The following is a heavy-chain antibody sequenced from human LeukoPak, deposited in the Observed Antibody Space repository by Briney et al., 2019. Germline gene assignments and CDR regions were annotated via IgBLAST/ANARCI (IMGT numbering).Heavy chain of an antibody. CDR3: ARPYDILTGAFDC. CDR2: INHSGST. CDR1: GGSFSGYY. V-gene: IGHV4-34*01. Sequence: SETLSLTCAVYGGSFSGYYWSWIRQPPGKGLEWIGEINHSGSTNYNPSLKSRVTISVDTSKNQFSLKLSSVTAADTAVYYCARPYDILTGAFDCWGQGTLVTVSS. J-gene: IGHJ4*02. D-gene: IGHD3-9*01.